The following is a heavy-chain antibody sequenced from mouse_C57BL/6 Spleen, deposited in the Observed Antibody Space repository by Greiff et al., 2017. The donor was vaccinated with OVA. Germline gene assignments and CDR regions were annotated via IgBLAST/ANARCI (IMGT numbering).Heavy chain of an antibody. D-gene: IGHD2-1*01. CDR1: GYTFTSYW. V-gene: IGHV1-69*01. CDR3: ARVGSYGNYVYFDY. Sequence: QVQLQQPGAELVMPGASVKLSCKASGYTFTSYWMHWVKQRPGQGLEWIGEIDPSDSYTNYNQKFKGKSTLTVDKSSSTAYMQLSSLTSEDSAVYNCARVGSYGNYVYFDYWGQGTTLTVSS. CDR2: IDPSDSYT. J-gene: IGHJ2*01.